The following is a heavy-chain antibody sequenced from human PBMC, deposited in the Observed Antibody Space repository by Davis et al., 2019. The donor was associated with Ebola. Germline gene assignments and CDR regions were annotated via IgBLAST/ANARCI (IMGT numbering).Heavy chain of an antibody. V-gene: IGHV3-11*04. D-gene: IGHD3-10*01. CDR2: ISNSGDRI. J-gene: IGHJ4*01. CDR1: GFTFSHFA. CDR3: ARAASPYYGLGSYYSDY. Sequence: PGGSLRLSCAASGFTFSHFAMSWIRQAPGKGLEWLSYISNSGDRIYYADSVKGRFTISRYNAKTSVFLQMNSLKAEDSAVYYCARAASPYYGLGSYYSDYWGQGTLVTVSS.